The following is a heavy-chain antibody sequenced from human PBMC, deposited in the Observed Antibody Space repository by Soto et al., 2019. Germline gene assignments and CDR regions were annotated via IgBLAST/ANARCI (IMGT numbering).Heavy chain of an antibody. CDR1: GFTFNNYA. CDR3: AKGSRLAPSSGSYYVWLDP. CDR2: ISGSGIT. Sequence: PGGSLRLSCTTSGFTFNNYAMTWVRQAPGKGLEWVSGISGSGITSYADSVKVRLPISRDNSKSTLYLELNSLRVEDTATYYCAKGSRLAPSSGSYYVWLDPWGQGTLVTVSS. V-gene: IGHV3-23*01. J-gene: IGHJ5*02. D-gene: IGHD1-26*01.